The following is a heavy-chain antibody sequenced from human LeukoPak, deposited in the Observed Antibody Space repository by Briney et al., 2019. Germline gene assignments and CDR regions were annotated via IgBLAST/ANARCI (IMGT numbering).Heavy chain of an antibody. Sequence: GGSLRLPCAASGFTFNNYCMNWVRQAPGKGLEWVSSISSSSNYIYYADSVKGRFTISRDNAKNSLYLQMNSLRAEDTAVYYCARDLTDDFWSGYRFDYWGQGTLVTVSS. CDR1: GFTFNNYC. CDR3: ARDLTDDFWSGYRFDY. J-gene: IGHJ4*02. CDR2: ISSSSNYI. D-gene: IGHD3-3*01. V-gene: IGHV3-21*01.